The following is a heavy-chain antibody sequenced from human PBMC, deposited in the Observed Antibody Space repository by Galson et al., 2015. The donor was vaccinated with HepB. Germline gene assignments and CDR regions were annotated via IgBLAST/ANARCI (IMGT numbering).Heavy chain of an antibody. J-gene: IGHJ4*02. V-gene: IGHV1-46*03. CDR2: VNSGGGTT. Sequence: PVKVSCKASGYTFSAYWIHWVRQGPGQGLEWMGIVNSGGGTTFYAQKFQDRVTMIRDTSTTTVYMELGSLRSDDTAVYYCLREAAGLSDYWGQGTLVTVSS. CDR1: GYTFSAYW. CDR3: LREAAGLSDY.